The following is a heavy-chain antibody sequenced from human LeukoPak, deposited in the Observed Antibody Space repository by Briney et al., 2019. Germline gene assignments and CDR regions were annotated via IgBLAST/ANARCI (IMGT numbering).Heavy chain of an antibody. J-gene: IGHJ4*02. D-gene: IGHD4-17*01. CDR2: ISGSGGST. Sequence: GSLRLSCAASGFTFSSYAMSWVRQAPGKGLEWVSAISGSGGSTYYADSVKGRFTISRDNFRNTLYLQMNTLRAEDTAVYYCAKGDYGDYGILAYWGQGTLVTVSS. CDR3: AKGDYGDYGILAY. V-gene: IGHV3-23*01. CDR1: GFTFSSYA.